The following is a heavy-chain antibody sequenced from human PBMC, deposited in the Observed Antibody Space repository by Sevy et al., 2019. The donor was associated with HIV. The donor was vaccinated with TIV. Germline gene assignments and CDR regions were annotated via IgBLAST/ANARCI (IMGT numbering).Heavy chain of an antibody. CDR2: INPKSGAT. J-gene: IGHJ6*02. CDR1: GYTFSDSGYY. D-gene: IGHD3-3*01. Sequence: ASVKVSCKASGYTFSDSGYYVHWVRQAPGQGLEWMGWINPKSGATNYAQKCQGRVTMTRDTSVSTANMELSRLTSDDSAVYYCARESYDFWTGHVDYHYGMVVWGQGTTVTVSS. CDR3: ARESYDFWTGHVDYHYGMVV. V-gene: IGHV1-2*02.